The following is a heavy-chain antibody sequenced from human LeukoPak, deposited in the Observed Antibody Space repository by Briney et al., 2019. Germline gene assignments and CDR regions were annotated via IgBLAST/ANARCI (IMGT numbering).Heavy chain of an antibody. D-gene: IGHD3-22*01. CDR3: ARDMHDSSGYYYYGMDV. CDR1: GGSISSGGYY. J-gene: IGHJ6*02. CDR2: IYYSGST. Sequence: PSETLSLTCTVSGGSISSGGYYWSWIRQHPGKGLEWIGYIYYSGSTNYNPSLKSRVTISVDTSKNQFSLKLSSVTAADTAVYYCARDMHDSSGYYYYGMDVWGQGTTVTVSS. V-gene: IGHV4-61*08.